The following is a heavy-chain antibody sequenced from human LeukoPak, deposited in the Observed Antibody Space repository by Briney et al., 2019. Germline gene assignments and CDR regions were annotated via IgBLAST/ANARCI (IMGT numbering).Heavy chain of an antibody. CDR3: ARDSSGWTRGWFDP. CDR2: ISGSGGST. D-gene: IGHD6-19*01. J-gene: IGHJ5*02. Sequence: GGSLRLSCVASGFTFSSYAMSWVRQAPGKGLEWVSAISGSGGSTYYADSVKGRFTISRDNSKNTLYLQMNSLRAEDTAVYYCARDSSGWTRGWFDPWGQGTLVTVSS. CDR1: GFTFSSYA. V-gene: IGHV3-23*01.